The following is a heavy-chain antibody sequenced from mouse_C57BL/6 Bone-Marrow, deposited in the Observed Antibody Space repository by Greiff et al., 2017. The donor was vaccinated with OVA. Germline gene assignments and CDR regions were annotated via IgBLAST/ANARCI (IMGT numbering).Heavy chain of an antibody. D-gene: IGHD1-1*01. Sequence: QVQLQQSGAELARPGASVKLSCKASGYTFTSYGISWVKQRTGQGLEWIGEIYPRSGNTYYTEKFKGKATLTADKSSSTAYLELRSLTSEDSAVYFCARSSTVVYYYAFDGWGPGTSVTVSS. V-gene: IGHV1-81*01. J-gene: IGHJ4*01. CDR1: GYTFTSYG. CDR2: IYPRSGNT. CDR3: ARSSTVVYYYAFDG.